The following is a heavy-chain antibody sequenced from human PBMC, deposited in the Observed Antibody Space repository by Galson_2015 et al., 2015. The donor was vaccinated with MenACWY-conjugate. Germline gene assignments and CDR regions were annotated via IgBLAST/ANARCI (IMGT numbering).Heavy chain of an antibody. V-gene: IGHV3-20*04. CDR2: INWNGGST. CDR1: GFTFDDYG. J-gene: IGHJ4*02. D-gene: IGHD1-26*01. CDR3: ARDHGGSYLVGVDYFDY. Sequence: SLRLSCAASGFTFDDYGMSWVRQAPGKGLEWVSGINWNGGSTGYADSVKGRFTISRDNAKNSLYLQMNSLRAEDTALYYCARDHGGSYLVGVDYFDYWGQGTLVTVSS.